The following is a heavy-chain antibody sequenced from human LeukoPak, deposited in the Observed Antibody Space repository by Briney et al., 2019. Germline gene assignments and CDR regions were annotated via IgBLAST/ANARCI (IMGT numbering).Heavy chain of an antibody. J-gene: IGHJ4*02. V-gene: IGHV3-30*04. CDR1: GFTFSSQA. Sequence: AGGSLRLSCAASGFTFSSQAMHWVRQAPGKGLEWVAVTSGDERSKYYTDSVKGRFTISRDNSKNTLDLQMNSLRVEDTAMYYCAREIRRPYFHFWGQGTLVTVSS. CDR2: TSGDERSK. CDR3: AREIRRPYFHF.